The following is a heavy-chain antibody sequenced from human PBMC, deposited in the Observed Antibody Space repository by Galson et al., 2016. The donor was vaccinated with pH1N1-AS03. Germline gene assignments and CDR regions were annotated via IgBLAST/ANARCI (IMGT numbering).Heavy chain of an antibody. CDR3: GPNPEYGEGAY. CDR2: LNPDGDYK. Sequence: SLRLSCAASGFAFSRYWMSWVRQAPGKGLEWVANLNPDGDYKQYVDSVKGRFTISRDNTRNSLYLQMNSLRVEETAIYYCGPNPEYGEGAYWGQGALVIVSS. J-gene: IGHJ4*02. CDR1: GFAFSRYW. D-gene: IGHD4-17*01. V-gene: IGHV3-7*01.